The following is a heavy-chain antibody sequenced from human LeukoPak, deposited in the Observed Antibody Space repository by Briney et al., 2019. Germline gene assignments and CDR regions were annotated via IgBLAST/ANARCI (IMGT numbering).Heavy chain of an antibody. V-gene: IGHV4-31*03. J-gene: IGHJ6*02. Sequence: SQTLSLTCTVSGGSISSGGYYWSWIRQHPEKGLEWIGYIYYSGSTYYNPSLKSRVTISVDTSKNQFSLKLSSVTAADTAVYYCARNYYERGYYYYYGMDVWGQGTTVTVSS. CDR2: IYYSGST. D-gene: IGHD3-22*01. CDR3: ARNYYERGYYYYYGMDV. CDR1: GGSISSGGYY.